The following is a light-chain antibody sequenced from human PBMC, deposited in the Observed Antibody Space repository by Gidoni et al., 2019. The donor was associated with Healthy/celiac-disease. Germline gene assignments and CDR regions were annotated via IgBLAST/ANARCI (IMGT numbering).Light chain of an antibody. V-gene: IGKV1-39*01. J-gene: IGKJ1*01. CDR3: QQCYNTPRT. Sequence: DIQMTQSPSSLSAPVGDRVTITCRASQSISNYLNWYQQKPGKAPKLLIYAASNLQSGVPSRFSGSGSGTDFTLTISSLQPEDFATYYCQQCYNTPRTFGQGTKVEIK. CDR1: QSISNY. CDR2: AAS.